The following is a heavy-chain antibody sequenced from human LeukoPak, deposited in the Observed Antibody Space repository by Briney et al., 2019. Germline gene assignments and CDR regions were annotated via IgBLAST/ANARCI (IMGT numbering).Heavy chain of an antibody. CDR1: GGSISSYY. J-gene: IGHJ5*02. V-gene: IGHV4-59*01. CDR3: ARAGIAVAGTNWFDP. CDR2: IYYSGST. Sequence: SETLSLTCTVSGGSISSYYWSWIRQPPGKGLEWIGYIYYSGSTNYNPSLKSQVTISVDTSKNQFSLKLSSVTAADTAVYYCARAGIAVAGTNWFDPWGQGTLVTVSS. D-gene: IGHD6-19*01.